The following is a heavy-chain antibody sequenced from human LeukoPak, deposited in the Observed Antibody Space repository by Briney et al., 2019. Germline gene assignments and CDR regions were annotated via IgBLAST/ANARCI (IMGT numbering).Heavy chain of an antibody. Sequence: PGGSLRLSCAASGFTFSSYGMHWVRQAPGKGLEWVAVISYDGSNKYYADSVKGRFTISRDNSKNTLYLQMNSLRAEDTAVYYCARERIVVKNWFDPWGQGTLVTVSS. CDR2: ISYDGSNK. CDR3: ARERIVVKNWFDP. D-gene: IGHD1-26*01. V-gene: IGHV3-30*19. CDR1: GFTFSSYG. J-gene: IGHJ5*02.